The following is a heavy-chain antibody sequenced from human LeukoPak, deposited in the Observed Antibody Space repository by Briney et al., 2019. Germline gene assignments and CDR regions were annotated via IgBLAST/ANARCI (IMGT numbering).Heavy chain of an antibody. CDR2: ISSSGST. CDR3: ARVYRSAFDI. D-gene: IGHD3-16*02. Sequence: SETLSLTCTVSGGSISSNSYYWSWIRQPAGKGLEWIGRISSSGSTNYNPSLKSRVTISVDTSKNQFSLRLSSVTAADTAMYYCARVYRSAFDIWGQGTKVTVSS. J-gene: IGHJ3*02. CDR1: GGSISSNSYY. V-gene: IGHV4-61*02.